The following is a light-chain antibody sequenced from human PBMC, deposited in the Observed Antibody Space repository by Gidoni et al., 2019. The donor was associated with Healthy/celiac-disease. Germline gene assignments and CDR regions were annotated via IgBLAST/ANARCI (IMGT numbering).Light chain of an antibody. Sequence: DIQMTQSPSSLSASVGDRVTITCRASQSIRSYLNWYQQITGKAPKLLIYAACSLQSGVPSRFSGSVSWTDFTLTILCLRPEDFAAYYCQQSYSTPWTFGQGTRVKI. V-gene: IGKV1-39*01. CDR2: AAC. J-gene: IGKJ1*01. CDR1: QSIRSY. CDR3: QQSYSTPWT.